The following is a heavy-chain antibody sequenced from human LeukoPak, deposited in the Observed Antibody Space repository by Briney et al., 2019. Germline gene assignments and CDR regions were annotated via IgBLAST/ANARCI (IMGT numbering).Heavy chain of an antibody. CDR3: ARAPHCSGGSCYFTTYNWFDP. V-gene: IGHV1-69*13. CDR2: IIPIFGTA. CDR1: GGTFSSYA. D-gene: IGHD2-15*01. J-gene: IGHJ5*02. Sequence: GASVKVSCKASGGTFSSYAISWVRQAPGQGLEWMGGIIPIFGTANYAQKFQGRVTITADESTSTAYMELSSLRSEDTAVYYCARAPHCSGGSCYFTTYNWFDPWGQGTLVTVSS.